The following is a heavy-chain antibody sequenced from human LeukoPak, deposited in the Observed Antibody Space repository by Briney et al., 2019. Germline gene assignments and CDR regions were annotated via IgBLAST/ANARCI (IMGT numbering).Heavy chain of an antibody. CDR1: GGSVTSSRFY. Sequence: SETLSLTCSVSGGSVTSSRFYWTWIRQPPGKLLEWIGYYYNSGSTDYNPSLKSRVSISEDTSKNQFSLKLTSVTAADTAVYYCARAFRGSFYGFNWGQGTLVTVSS. J-gene: IGHJ4*02. V-gene: IGHV4-61*01. CDR3: ARAFRGSFYGFN. D-gene: IGHD1-26*01. CDR2: YYNSGST.